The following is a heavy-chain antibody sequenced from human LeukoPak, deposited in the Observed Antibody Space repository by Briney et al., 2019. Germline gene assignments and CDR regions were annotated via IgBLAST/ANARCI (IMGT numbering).Heavy chain of an antibody. V-gene: IGHV1-46*01. CDR3: AKCSETGTTRWFDP. J-gene: IGHJ5*02. D-gene: IGHD1-7*01. CDR2: INPSGTT. Sequence: ASVKVSCKASGYTFSNYCMHWVRQAPGQGLELMGLINPSGTTTYAQNFQGRVTMTRDTSTSTVYMELSSLRSDDTAVYYCAKCSETGTTRWFDPWGQGTLVTVSS. CDR1: GYTFSNYC.